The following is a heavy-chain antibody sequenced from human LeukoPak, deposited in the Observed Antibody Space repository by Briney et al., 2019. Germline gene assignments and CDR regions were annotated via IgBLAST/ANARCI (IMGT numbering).Heavy chain of an antibody. D-gene: IGHD6-19*01. J-gene: IGHJ4*02. Sequence: ASVKVSCKASGGTFSSYAISWVRQAPGQRLEWMGWFNSDTGNTEYSQKFQGRVTISRDTSANTAYMELNRLRPEDTAVFYCVRGGPNKSGWTLDYWGQGTLVTVSS. CDR3: VRGGPNKSGWTLDY. V-gene: IGHV1-3*01. CDR2: FNSDTGNT. CDR1: GGTFSSYA.